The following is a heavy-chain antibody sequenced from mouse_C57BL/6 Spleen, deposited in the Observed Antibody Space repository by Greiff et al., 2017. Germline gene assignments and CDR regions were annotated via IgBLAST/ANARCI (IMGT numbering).Heavy chain of an antibody. J-gene: IGHJ2*01. V-gene: IGHV5-17*01. Sequence: DVKLVESGGGLVKPGGSLKLSCAASGFTFSDYGMHWVRQAPEKGLEWVAYISSGSSTIYYADTVKGRFTISRDNAKNTLFRQMTSLRSEDTAMYYCARGPYYYGSSHYFDYWGQGTTLTVSS. CDR3: ARGPYYYGSSHYFDY. CDR1: GFTFSDYG. CDR2: ISSGSSTI. D-gene: IGHD1-1*01.